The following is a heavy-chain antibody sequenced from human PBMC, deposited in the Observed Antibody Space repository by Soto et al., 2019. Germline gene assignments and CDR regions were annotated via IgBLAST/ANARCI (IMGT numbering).Heavy chain of an antibody. Sequence: GGSLRLSCAASGFTFSSYWMSWVRQAPGKGLEWVANIKQDGSEKYYVDSVKGRFTISRDNAKNSLYLQMNSLRAEDTAVYYCARELYYGSGSYYNEFDYWGQGTLVTVSS. D-gene: IGHD3-10*01. V-gene: IGHV3-7*01. CDR2: IKQDGSEK. CDR1: GFTFSSYW. J-gene: IGHJ4*02. CDR3: ARELYYGSGSYYNEFDY.